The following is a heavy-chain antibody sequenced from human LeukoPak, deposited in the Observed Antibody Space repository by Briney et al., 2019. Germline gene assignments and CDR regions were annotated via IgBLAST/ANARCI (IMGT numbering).Heavy chain of an antibody. CDR2: IYYSGST. V-gene: IGHV4-39*07. J-gene: IGHJ4*02. Sequence: PSETLSLTCTVSGGSISSSSYYWGWIRQPPGKGLEWIGSIYYSGSTYYNPSLKSRVTISVDTSKNQFSLKLSSVTAADTAVYYCARAGVKGAAAGFLDYWGQGTLVTVSS. D-gene: IGHD6-13*01. CDR3: ARAGVKGAAAGFLDY. CDR1: GGSISSSSYY.